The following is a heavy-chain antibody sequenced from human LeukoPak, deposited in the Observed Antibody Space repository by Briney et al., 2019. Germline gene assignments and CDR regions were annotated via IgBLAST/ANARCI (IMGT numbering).Heavy chain of an antibody. Sequence: KPGESLKISCKGSGYSFTSCWIGWVRQMPGKGLEWMGIIYPGDSDTRYNPSFQGQVTISADKSISTAYLQWSSLRASDTAMYYCARGSSSSWRFYYFNYWGQGTLVTVSS. CDR1: GYSFTSCW. CDR2: IYPGDSDT. D-gene: IGHD6-13*01. CDR3: ARGSSSSWRFYYFNY. V-gene: IGHV5-51*03. J-gene: IGHJ4*02.